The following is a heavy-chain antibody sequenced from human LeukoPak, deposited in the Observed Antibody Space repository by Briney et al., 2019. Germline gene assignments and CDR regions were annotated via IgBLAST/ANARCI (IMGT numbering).Heavy chain of an antibody. CDR2: ISAYNGNT. CDR1: GGTFSSYG. V-gene: IGHV1-18*01. Sequence: ASVKVSCKASGGTFSSYGISWMRQAPGQGLEWMGWISAYNGNTNYAQKLQGRVTMTTDTSTSTAYMELRSLRSDDTAVYYCARVPLNYDFWSGADYWGQGTLVTVSS. D-gene: IGHD3-3*01. J-gene: IGHJ4*02. CDR3: ARVPLNYDFWSGADY.